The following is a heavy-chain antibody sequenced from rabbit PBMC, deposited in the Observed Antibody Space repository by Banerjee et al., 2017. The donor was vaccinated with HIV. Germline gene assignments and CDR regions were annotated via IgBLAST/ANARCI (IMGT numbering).Heavy chain of an antibody. CDR1: GFSFSSNYY. V-gene: IGHV1S40*01. CDR2: IYAGSSGST. Sequence: QSLEESGGGLVTPGASLTLTCTASGFSFSSNYYMCWVRQAPGKGLEWIACIYAGSSGSTYYTSWAKGRFTISKASSTTVTRKMTRMTAADTATYFCARRDGGYVAYGYAYYGMDLWGPGTLVTVS. J-gene: IGHJ6*01. D-gene: IGHD6-1*01. CDR3: ARRDGGYVAYGYAYYGMDL.